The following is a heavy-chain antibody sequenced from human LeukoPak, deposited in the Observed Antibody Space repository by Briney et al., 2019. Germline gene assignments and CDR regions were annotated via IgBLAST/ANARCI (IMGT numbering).Heavy chain of an antibody. CDR3: ARTVGYYYDSSGYPTYYYYYYMDV. CDR2: MNPNSGNT. D-gene: IGHD3-22*01. V-gene: IGHV1-8*01. CDR1: GYTFSNYD. Sequence: ASVKVSCKASGYTFSNYDINWVRQATGQGLEWMGWMNPNSGNTGYAQKFQGRVTITRNTSISTAYMELSSLRSEDTAVYYCARTVGYYYDSSGYPTYYYYYYMDVWGKGTTVTVSS. J-gene: IGHJ6*03.